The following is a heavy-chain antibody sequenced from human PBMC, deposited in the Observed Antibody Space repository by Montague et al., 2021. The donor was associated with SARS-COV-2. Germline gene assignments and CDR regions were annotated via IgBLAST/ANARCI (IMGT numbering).Heavy chain of an antibody. CDR2: VYVSGST. CDR1: GVSITSNY. D-gene: IGHD3-3*01. V-gene: IGHV4-4*07. CDR3: VRDGGNWYYFDY. J-gene: IGHJ4*02. Sequence: SETLSLTCTISGVSITSNYWSWVRHRAGKGLELIGHVYVSGSTNYSPSLKSRVRLSIDNPKNQFSLKLESLTAADTAVYYCVRDGGNWYYFDYWGQGALVTVSS.